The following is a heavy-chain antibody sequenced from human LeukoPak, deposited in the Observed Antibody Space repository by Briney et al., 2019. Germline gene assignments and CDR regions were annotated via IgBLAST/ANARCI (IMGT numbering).Heavy chain of an antibody. D-gene: IGHD7-27*01. CDR1: GYGFSSYW. Sequence: GESLKISCKGSGYGFSSYWIGWARQMPGKGLEWMGIIYPGDSETRYSPTFQGQVTLSADKSISTAYLQWSSLRASDTAMYYCARHDQLGEQALSIIYWGQGTPVTVSS. CDR2: IYPGDSET. J-gene: IGHJ4*02. CDR3: ARHDQLGEQALSIIY. V-gene: IGHV5-51*01.